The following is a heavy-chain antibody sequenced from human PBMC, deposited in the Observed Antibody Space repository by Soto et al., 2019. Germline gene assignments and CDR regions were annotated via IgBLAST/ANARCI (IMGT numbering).Heavy chain of an antibody. V-gene: IGHV4-30-4*01. CDR1: GGSISSGDYY. D-gene: IGHD3-22*01. CDR2: IYYSGST. J-gene: IGHJ1*01. Sequence: SETLSLTYTVSGGSISSGDYYWSWIRQPPGKGLEWIGYIYYSGSTYYNPSLKSRVTISVDTSKNQFSLRLSSVTAADMAVYYCARAVRSLHYYDSSGYYSGIIQHWGQGTLVTVSS. CDR3: ARAVRSLHYYDSSGYYSGIIQH.